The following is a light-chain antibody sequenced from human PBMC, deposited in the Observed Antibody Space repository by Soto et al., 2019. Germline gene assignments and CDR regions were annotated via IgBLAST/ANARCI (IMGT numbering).Light chain of an antibody. Sequence: EIVLTQSPGTLSLSPGERGTLSCRASQSVSSSLAWYQQTPGQAPRLLIYGASFRATDIPDRLSGSGSGTDFTLTISRLESEDFAVYYCQQYSGSPLTFGGGTKVEIK. CDR2: GAS. J-gene: IGKJ4*01. CDR3: QQYSGSPLT. CDR1: QSVSSS. V-gene: IGKV3-20*01.